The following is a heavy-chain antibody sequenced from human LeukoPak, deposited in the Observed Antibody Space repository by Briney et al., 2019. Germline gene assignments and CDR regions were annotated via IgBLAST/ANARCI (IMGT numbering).Heavy chain of an antibody. V-gene: IGHV3-7*02. CDR2: IKQDGSEK. CDR3: VWLGENY. D-gene: IGHD3-10*01. Sequence: GGSLTLSCLASGLTFIRYWMKWPRQASGKGLEWVANIKQDGSEKYYVDSVKGRFTISRDNAKNSLYLQMNSLRAEDTDVYYCVWLGENYWGQGTLVTVSS. J-gene: IGHJ4*02. CDR1: GLTFIRYW.